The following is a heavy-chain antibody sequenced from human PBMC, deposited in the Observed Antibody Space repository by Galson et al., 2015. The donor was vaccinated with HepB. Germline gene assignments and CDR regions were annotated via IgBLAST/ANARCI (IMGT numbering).Heavy chain of an antibody. D-gene: IGHD3-10*01. Sequence: SVKVSCKASGYTFTSYYMHWVRQAPGQGLEWMGIINPSGGNTSYAQKLQGRVTMTRDTSTSTVYMELSSLRSEDTAVYYCAREGLWGDAFDIWGQGTMVTVSS. J-gene: IGHJ3*02. CDR2: INPSGGNT. V-gene: IGHV1-46*04. CDR1: GYTFTSYY. CDR3: AREGLWGDAFDI.